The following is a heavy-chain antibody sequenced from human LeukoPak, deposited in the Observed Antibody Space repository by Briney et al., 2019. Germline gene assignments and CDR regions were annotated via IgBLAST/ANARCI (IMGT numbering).Heavy chain of an antibody. CDR3: ATYSSLNRREFQY. D-gene: IGHD3-22*01. CDR2: IKTDGSEK. V-gene: IGHV3-7*01. J-gene: IGHJ1*01. Sequence: GGSLRLSCEGSGFTFSNYWMGWVRQAPGKGLQWVANIKTDGSEKYYVDSVKGRFTISRDNAKNSLYLQMNSLRAEDTAVYHCATYSSLNRREFQYWGQGTLLTVSS. CDR1: GFTFSNYW.